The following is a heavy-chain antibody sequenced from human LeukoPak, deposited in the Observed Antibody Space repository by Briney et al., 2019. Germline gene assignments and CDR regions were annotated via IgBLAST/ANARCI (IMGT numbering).Heavy chain of an antibody. J-gene: IGHJ3*02. V-gene: IGHV1-18*01. D-gene: IGHD4-17*01. Sequence: GASVKVSCKASGYTFSNYGISWVRQAPGQGLEWMGWISAYNGNTNYAQKLQGRVTMTTDTSTSTAYVELRSLRSDDTAVYYCARVPLDYDDYKDAFDIWGHGTMVTVSS. CDR2: ISAYNGNT. CDR3: ARVPLDYDDYKDAFDI. CDR1: GYTFSNYG.